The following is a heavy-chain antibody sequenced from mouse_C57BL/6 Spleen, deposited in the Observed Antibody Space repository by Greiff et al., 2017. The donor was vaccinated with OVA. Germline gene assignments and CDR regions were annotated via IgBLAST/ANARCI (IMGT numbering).Heavy chain of an antibody. V-gene: IGHV1-50*01. CDR1: GYTFTSYW. J-gene: IGHJ3*01. D-gene: IGHD2-4*01. CDR3: ARRGGYDYDGTGFAY. Sequence: QVQLQQPGAELVKPGASVKLSCKASGYTFTSYWMQWVKQRPGQGLEWIGELDPSDSYTNYNQKFKGKATLTVDTSSSTAYRQLRSLTSEDSAVYYCARRGGYDYDGTGFAYWGQGTLVTVSA. CDR2: LDPSDSYT.